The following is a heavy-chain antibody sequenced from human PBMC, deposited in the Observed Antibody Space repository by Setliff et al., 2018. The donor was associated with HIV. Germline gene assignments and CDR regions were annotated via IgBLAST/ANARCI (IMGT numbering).Heavy chain of an antibody. CDR1: TYTFSTYA. CDR3: ASDPIYVSAWPGHAFDI. J-gene: IGHJ3*02. Sequence: GASVKVSCKASTYTFSTYAITWVRQAPGQGLEWMGWIRTYYGSTKYEQKFQGRGTMTTDLSTSTAHMELRSLRSDDTAVYYCASDPIYVSAWPGHAFDIWGQGTMVTVSS. CDR2: IRTYYGST. V-gene: IGHV1-18*01. D-gene: IGHD3-10*02.